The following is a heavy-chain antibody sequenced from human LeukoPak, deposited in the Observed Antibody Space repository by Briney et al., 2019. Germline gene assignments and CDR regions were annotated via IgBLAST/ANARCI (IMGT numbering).Heavy chain of an antibody. CDR2: ISGSSSTI. CDR3: ARGVVVVAAREFDY. D-gene: IGHD2-15*01. J-gene: IGHJ4*02. CDR1: GFTFSSYS. Sequence: PGGSLRLSRAASGFTFSSYSMNWVRQAPGKGLEWVSYISGSSSTIYYADSVKGRFTISRDNAKNSLYLQMNSLRDEDTAVYYCARGVVVVAAREFDYWGQGTLVTVSS. V-gene: IGHV3-48*02.